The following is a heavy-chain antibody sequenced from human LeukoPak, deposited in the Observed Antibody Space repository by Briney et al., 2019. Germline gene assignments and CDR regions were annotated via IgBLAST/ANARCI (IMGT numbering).Heavy chain of an antibody. Sequence: GGSLRPSCAASGFTFSSYSMNWVRQAPGKGLEWVSYISSSSSTVYYADSVKGRFTISGDNAKNSLYLQMNSLRAEDTAVYYCARDDYSNYVYYYYGMDVWGQGTTVTVSS. CDR1: GFTFSSYS. V-gene: IGHV3-48*01. D-gene: IGHD4-11*01. CDR3: ARDDYSNYVYYYYGMDV. J-gene: IGHJ6*02. CDR2: ISSSSSTV.